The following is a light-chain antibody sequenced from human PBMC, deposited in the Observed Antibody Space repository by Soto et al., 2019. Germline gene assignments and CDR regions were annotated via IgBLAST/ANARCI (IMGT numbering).Light chain of an antibody. CDR2: DAS. CDR1: QSISSW. Sequence: DIQMTQSPSTLSASVGDRVTITCRASQSISSWLAWYQQKPGKAPKLLIYDASSLESGVPSRFSGSYSGTDFTLTISRLEPEDFAVYYCQYYESSAYTFGQGTKLEI. CDR3: QYYESSAYT. V-gene: IGKV1-5*01. J-gene: IGKJ2*01.